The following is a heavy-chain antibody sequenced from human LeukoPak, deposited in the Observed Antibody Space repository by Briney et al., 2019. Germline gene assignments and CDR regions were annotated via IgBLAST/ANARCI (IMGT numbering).Heavy chain of an antibody. V-gene: IGHV3-53*01. CDR3: AGRRGSSFDY. CDR2: LFGGDTI. Sequence: GGSLRLCCAAPGFSVSAHYMSWVRQAPGKGLEWVSTLFGGDTIDYTDSVKGRFTISRDNSGNTLYLQMNNLRADDTAVYYCAGRRGSSFDYWGRGTQVIVSS. D-gene: IGHD1-26*01. CDR1: GFSVSAHY. J-gene: IGHJ4*02.